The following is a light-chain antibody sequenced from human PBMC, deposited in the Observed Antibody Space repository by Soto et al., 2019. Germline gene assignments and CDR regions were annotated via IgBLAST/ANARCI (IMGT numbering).Light chain of an antibody. V-gene: IGLV2-14*01. CDR3: SSYSSSSTLRL. CDR2: DVS. CDR1: SSDVGGYNY. J-gene: IGLJ2*01. Sequence: QSALTQPASESGSPGQSITISCTGTSSDVGGYNYVSWYQQHPGRAPKVMIYDVSSRPSGVSNRFSGSKSGNTASLTISGLQAEDEADYYCSSYSSSSTLRLFGGGTKVTVL.